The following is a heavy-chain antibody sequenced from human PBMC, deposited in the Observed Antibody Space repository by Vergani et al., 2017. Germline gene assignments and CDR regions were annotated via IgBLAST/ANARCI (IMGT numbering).Heavy chain of an antibody. J-gene: IGHJ4*02. CDR2: IIPILGIA. CDR1: GGTFSSYT. Sequence: QVQLVQSGAEVKKPGSSVKVSCKASGGTFSSYTISWVRQAPGQGLEWMGRIIPILGIANYAQKFQGRVTITADKSTSTAYMELSSLRSEDTAVYYCARSYGSGSYDGWGQGTLVTVSS. V-gene: IGHV1-69*02. CDR3: ARSYGSGSYDG. D-gene: IGHD3-10*01.